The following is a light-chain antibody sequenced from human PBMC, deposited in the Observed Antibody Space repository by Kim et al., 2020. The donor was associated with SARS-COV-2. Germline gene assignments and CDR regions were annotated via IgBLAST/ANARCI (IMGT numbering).Light chain of an antibody. CDR1: HSVGIS. J-gene: IGKJ4*01. Sequence: PGDGSPRSCRASHSVGISLAWYPQTPGQAPRLLIYDASIRATGIPDRFSGSGSGTDFTLTIGSLEPRDFAMYYCQQRGNWPPALTFGGGTKVDIK. CDR2: DAS. V-gene: IGKV3-11*01. CDR3: QQRGNWPPALT.